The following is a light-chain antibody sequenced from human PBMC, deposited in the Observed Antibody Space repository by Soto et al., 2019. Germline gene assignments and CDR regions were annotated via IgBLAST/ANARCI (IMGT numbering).Light chain of an antibody. J-gene: IGKJ1*01. CDR3: QQYNHWPWT. CDR1: LSLSSY. V-gene: IGKV3D-15*01. Sequence: ETELTKNTATQPRAAGDSTSRSSRASLSLSSYFTWYQHIPGQAPRLLFYDVSNRANGIPDRFSSSASGTDLTLAFSSLLSEDLAFYYCQQYNHWPWTFGQGTKVDIK. CDR2: DVS.